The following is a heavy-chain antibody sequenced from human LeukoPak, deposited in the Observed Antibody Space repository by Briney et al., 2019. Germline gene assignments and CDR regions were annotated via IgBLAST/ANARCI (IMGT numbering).Heavy chain of an antibody. CDR2: MYHSGST. V-gene: IGHV4-38-2*02. CDR3: ARDGGRLFDY. D-gene: IGHD6-6*01. CDR1: GYSISSDYC. Sequence: NPSETLSLTCTVSGYSISSDYCWGWIRQPPGKGLEWIGSMYHSGSTYYNPSLKSRVTISVDTSKNQFSLKLSSVTAADTAVYYCARDGGRLFDYWGQGTLVTVSS. J-gene: IGHJ4*02.